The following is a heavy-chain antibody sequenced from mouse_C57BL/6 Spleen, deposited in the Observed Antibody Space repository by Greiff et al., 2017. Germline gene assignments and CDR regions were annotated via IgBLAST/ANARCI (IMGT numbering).Heavy chain of an antibody. D-gene: IGHD2-5*01. J-gene: IGHJ2*01. CDR3: ARIYDSNYDDFDY. Sequence: EVQLQQSGAELVKPGASVTLSCTASGFNINDYYMHWVNQRPEQGLEWVVRIDPEDGDTNYAPTFQGKATITTDTSSNTAYLQLSSLTSEDTAIYYCARIYDSNYDDFDYWGQGTTLTVSS. CDR2: IDPEDGDT. CDR1: GFNINDYY. V-gene: IGHV14-2*01.